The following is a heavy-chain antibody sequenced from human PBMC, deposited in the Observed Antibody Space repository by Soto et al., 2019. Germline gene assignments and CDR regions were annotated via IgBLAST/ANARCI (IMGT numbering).Heavy chain of an antibody. J-gene: IGHJ6*02. Sequence: SETLSLTCAVSGGSISSGGYSWSWIRQPPGKGLEWIGYIYHSGSTYYNPSLKSRVTISVDRSKNQFSLKLSSVTAADTAVYYCARGGTYYASGPRVYYYYGMDVWGQGTTVT. CDR1: GGSISSGGYS. V-gene: IGHV4-30-2*01. CDR2: IYHSGST. CDR3: ARGGTYYASGPRVYYYYGMDV. D-gene: IGHD3-10*01.